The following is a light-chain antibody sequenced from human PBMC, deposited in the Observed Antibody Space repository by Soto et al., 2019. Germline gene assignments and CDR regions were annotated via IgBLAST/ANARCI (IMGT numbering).Light chain of an antibody. V-gene: IGKV3-20*01. CDR1: QSVSSN. CDR2: GAS. CDR3: QQYGSSPQT. Sequence: EIVMTHSQATLSVSPGEIGTLSCGASQSVSSNLACYQQKPGQAPRLLIYGASSRATGIPDRFSGSGSGTDFTLTISRLEPEDFAVYYCQQYGSSPQTFGQGTKVDIK. J-gene: IGKJ1*01.